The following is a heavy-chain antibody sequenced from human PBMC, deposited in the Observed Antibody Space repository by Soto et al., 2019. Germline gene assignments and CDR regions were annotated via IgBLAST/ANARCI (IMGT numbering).Heavy chain of an antibody. J-gene: IGHJ6*02. CDR3: AKDWSFYYYYGMDV. CDR1: GFTFSSYA. D-gene: IGHD1-26*01. V-gene: IGHV3-23*01. CDR2: ISGSGGST. Sequence: LRLSCAASGFTFSSYAISWVRQAPGKGLEWVSAISGSGGSTYYADSVKGRFTISRDNSXXXXXXQXQXLRXXXTALYYCAKDWSFYYYYGMDVWGQGTTVTVS.